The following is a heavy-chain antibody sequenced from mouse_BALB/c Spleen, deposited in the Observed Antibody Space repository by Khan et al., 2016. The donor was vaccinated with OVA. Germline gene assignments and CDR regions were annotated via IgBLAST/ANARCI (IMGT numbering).Heavy chain of an antibody. CDR3: APVCNYCESFAY. Sequence: VQLQQPGPELVKPGASVKMSCKASGYTFTSYVMHWVKQKPGLGLEWIGYIYPFNDDTKYNEKFKGKATLTSDKSSSTAYMELSSLTSEDSAVYYCAPVCNYCESFAYWGQGTLVTVSA. J-gene: IGHJ3*01. CDR2: IYPFNDDT. V-gene: IGHV1S136*01. D-gene: IGHD1-1*01. CDR1: GYTFTSYV.